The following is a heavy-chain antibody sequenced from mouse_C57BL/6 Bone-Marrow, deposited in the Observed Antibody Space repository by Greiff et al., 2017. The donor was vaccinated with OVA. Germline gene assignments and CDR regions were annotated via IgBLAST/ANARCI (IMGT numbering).Heavy chain of an antibody. CDR1: GFTFSDYG. CDR3: ARRGYDSYYFDY. D-gene: IGHD2-2*01. V-gene: IGHV5-15*01. Sequence: EVQRVESGGGLVQPGGSLKLSCAASGFTFSDYGMAWVRQAPRTGPEWVAFISNLAYSIYYADTVTGRFTISRENAKNTLYLEMSSLRSEDTAMYYCARRGYDSYYFDYWGQGTTLTVSS. J-gene: IGHJ2*01. CDR2: ISNLAYSI.